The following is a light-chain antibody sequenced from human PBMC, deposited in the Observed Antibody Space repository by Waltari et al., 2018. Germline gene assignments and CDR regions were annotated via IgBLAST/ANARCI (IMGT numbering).Light chain of an antibody. CDR2: DAS. Sequence: EIVLTQSPGTLSLSPGERATLSCRASQSFTRYLAWYQHKPGQAPRLRIYDASTRAAGIADRFSGSGFGTDFTLTISRLEPEDSAVYYCQHYVRLPVTVGQGTKVESK. J-gene: IGKJ1*01. V-gene: IGKV3-20*01. CDR3: QHYVRLPVT. CDR1: QSFTRY.